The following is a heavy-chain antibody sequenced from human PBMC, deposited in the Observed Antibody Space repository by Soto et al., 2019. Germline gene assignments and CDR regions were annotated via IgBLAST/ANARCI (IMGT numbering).Heavy chain of an antibody. Sequence: QLQLQESGSGLVKPSQTLSLTCAVSGGSISSGGYSWSWIRQPPGKGLEWIGYLYHSGSNYYNPSLKSRVTISVDRSKNQFSLKLSSVTAADTAVYYCARAGGLGAVAVDYWGQGTLVTVSS. CDR1: GGSISSGGYS. J-gene: IGHJ4*02. CDR3: ARAGGLGAVAVDY. D-gene: IGHD6-19*01. CDR2: LYHSGSN. V-gene: IGHV4-30-2*01.